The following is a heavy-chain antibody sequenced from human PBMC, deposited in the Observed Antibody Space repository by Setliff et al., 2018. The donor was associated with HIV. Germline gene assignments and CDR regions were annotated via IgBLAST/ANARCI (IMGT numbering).Heavy chain of an antibody. V-gene: IGHV4-39*01. J-gene: IGHJ6*03. D-gene: IGHD6-13*01. CDR1: GGSISSSSYY. Sequence: SETLSLTCTVSGGSISSSSYYWGWIRQPPGKGLEWIGTIYYSGNTYYNPSLKSRVTISVDTSKNQISLKLSSVTAADTAVYYCARGARLLAGYSDRWDYYYMDVWGKGTTVTVSS. CDR3: ARGARLLAGYSDRWDYYYMDV. CDR2: IYYSGNT.